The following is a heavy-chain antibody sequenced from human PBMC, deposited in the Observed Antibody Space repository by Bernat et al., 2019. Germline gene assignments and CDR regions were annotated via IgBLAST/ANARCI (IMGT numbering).Heavy chain of an antibody. CDR3: AKDGTYYYDSSGYYYDY. V-gene: IGHV3-30*18. D-gene: IGHD3-22*01. CDR1: GFTFSSYG. Sequence: QVQLVESGGGVVQPGRSLRLSCAASGFTFSSYGMHWVRQAPGKGLEWVAVISYDGSNKYYADSVKGRFTISRDNSKNTLYLQMNSLRAEDTAVYYCAKDGTYYYDSSGYYYDYWGQGTLVTVSS. CDR2: ISYDGSNK. J-gene: IGHJ4*02.